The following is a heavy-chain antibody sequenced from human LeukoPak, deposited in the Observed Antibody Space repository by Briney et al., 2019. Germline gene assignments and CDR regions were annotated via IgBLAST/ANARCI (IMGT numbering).Heavy chain of an antibody. V-gene: IGHV3-21*01. Sequence: GGSLRLSCAASGFTFSSHEMNWVRQAPGKGLEWVSSISSSSSYIYYADSVKGRFTISRDNAKNSPYLQMNSLRAEDTAVYYCARDEDTAMVTGGLDYWGQGTLVTVSS. CDR2: ISSSSSYI. CDR3: ARDEDTAMVTGGLDY. CDR1: GFTFSSHE. J-gene: IGHJ4*02. D-gene: IGHD5-18*01.